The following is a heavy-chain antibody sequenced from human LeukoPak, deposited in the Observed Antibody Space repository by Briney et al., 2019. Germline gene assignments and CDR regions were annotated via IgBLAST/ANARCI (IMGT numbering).Heavy chain of an antibody. V-gene: IGHV3-7*01. CDR1: GFTFSSYW. J-gene: IGHJ4*02. CDR2: MKYDGREI. D-gene: IGHD2-21*01. CDR3: ARRGGYSLFDY. Sequence: GGSLTLSCAASGFTFSSYWMSWVRQPPGRGLEWVANMKYDGREIYYVDSVKGRFTISRDNAMNSLFLQMNSLRAEYTAVYYCARRGGYSLFDYWGQGTLVTVSS.